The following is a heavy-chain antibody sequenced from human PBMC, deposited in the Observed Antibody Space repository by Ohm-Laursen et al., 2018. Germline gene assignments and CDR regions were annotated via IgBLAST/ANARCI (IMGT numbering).Heavy chain of an antibody. CDR1: GYSISSGYY. V-gene: IGHV4-38-2*02. CDR2: IYYSGNT. D-gene: IGHD6-6*01. Sequence: SETLSLTCTVSGYSISSGYYWDWIRQPPGKGLEWIGYIYYSGNTNYNSSLKSRVTISVDMSKNQFSLKLSSVTAADTAVYYCARLRSSNWFDPWGQGTLVTVSS. J-gene: IGHJ5*02. CDR3: ARLRSSNWFDP.